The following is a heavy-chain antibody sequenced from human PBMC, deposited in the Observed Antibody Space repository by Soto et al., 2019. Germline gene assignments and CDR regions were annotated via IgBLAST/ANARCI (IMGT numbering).Heavy chain of an antibody. CDR2: IYHSGST. CDR1: GSSISIGGYS. Sequence: PSEPLSPTCAVSGSSISIGGYSWSWSRQPPGTGLEWVGHIYHSGSTYYTPSLKSRVTISLARSKTQFSLKLSSVTAADMAVYYCARGRAAILFDPWGHGTPVTVSS. CDR3: ARGRAAILFDP. J-gene: IGHJ5*02. D-gene: IGHD2-2*01. V-gene: IGHV4-30-2*01.